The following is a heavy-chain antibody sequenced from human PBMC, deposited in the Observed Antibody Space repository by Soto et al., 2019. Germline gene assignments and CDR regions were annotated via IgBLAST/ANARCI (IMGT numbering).Heavy chain of an antibody. V-gene: IGHV4-34*01. D-gene: IGHD3-10*01. J-gene: IGHJ6*03. CDR3: ARGLILWFGELSRRGGYYYYMDV. Sequence: WTWIRQTPGKGLEWIGEINDSGNINYNPSLKSRVTILLDTPKKQISLRLGSVTAADSTVYYCARGLILWFGELSRRGGYYYYMDVWGKGTTVTVSS. CDR2: INDSGNI.